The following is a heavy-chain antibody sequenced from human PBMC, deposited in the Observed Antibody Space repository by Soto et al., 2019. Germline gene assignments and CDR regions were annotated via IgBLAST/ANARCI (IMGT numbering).Heavy chain of an antibody. CDR3: ASHLSTGEPFDY. D-gene: IGHD3-16*01. CDR2: IDPSDSYT. J-gene: IGHJ4*02. Sequence: PGESLKISCKGSGYSFTTYWISWVRQMPGKGLEWMGRIDPSDSYTDYSPSFQGLVTISTDKSFSTAYLQWSSLKASDTAMYYCASHLSTGEPFDYWGQGTLVTVSS. CDR1: GYSFTTYW. V-gene: IGHV5-10-1*01.